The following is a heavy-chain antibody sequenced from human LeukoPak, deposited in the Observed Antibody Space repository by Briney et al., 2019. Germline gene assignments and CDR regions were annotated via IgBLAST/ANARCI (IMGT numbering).Heavy chain of an antibody. CDR3: ARDGAGKWELPRIPRNWFDP. V-gene: IGHV1-18*01. D-gene: IGHD1-26*01. J-gene: IGHJ5*02. Sequence: ASVKVSCKASSYTFTSYGISWVRQAPGQGLEWMGWISAYNGNTNYAQKLQGRVTMTTDTSTSTAYMELRSLRSDDTAVYYCARDGAGKWELPRIPRNWFDPWGQGTLVTVSS. CDR1: SYTFTSYG. CDR2: ISAYNGNT.